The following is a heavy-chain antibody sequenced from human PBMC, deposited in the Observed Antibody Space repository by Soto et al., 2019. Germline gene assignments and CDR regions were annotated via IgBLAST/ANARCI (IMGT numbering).Heavy chain of an antibody. V-gene: IGHV4-28*03. CDR2: IYYSGTT. D-gene: IGHD5-18*01. Sequence: SETLSLTCAVAGYSISSSNWWGWIRQPPGKGLEWIGYIYYSGTTYYNPSLKGRVTILVDMSKNQFSLKLRSVTAADTAVYYCAGDRSYNYGYWWFDPWGQGTLVTVSS. CDR1: GYSISSSNW. J-gene: IGHJ5*02. CDR3: AGDRSYNYGYWWFDP.